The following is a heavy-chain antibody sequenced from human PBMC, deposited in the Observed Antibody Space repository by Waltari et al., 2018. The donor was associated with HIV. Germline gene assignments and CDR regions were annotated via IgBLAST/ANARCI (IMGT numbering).Heavy chain of an antibody. J-gene: IGHJ6*02. D-gene: IGHD5-12*01. Sequence: EVQLVESGGVVVQPGGSLGLSCADSGFAFVVFTMPWVRQAPGKGLEWVSLISWDGGSTYYADAVKGRFTISRDNSKNSLYLQMNSLRTEDTALYYCAKDIGGYDSFYYYYGMDVWGQGTTVTVSS. CDR3: AKDIGGYDSFYYYYGMDV. V-gene: IGHV3-43*01. CDR2: ISWDGGST. CDR1: GFAFVVFT.